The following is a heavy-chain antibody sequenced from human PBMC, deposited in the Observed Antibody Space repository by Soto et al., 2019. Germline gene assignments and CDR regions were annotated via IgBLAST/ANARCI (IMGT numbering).Heavy chain of an antibody. V-gene: IGHV4-31*03. J-gene: IGHJ5*02. Sequence: PSETLSLTCTVSGGSISSGGYYWSWIRQHPWKGLEWIGYIYYSGSTYYNPSLKSRVTISVDTSKNQFSLKLSSVTAADTAVYYWARAELGDFWSGYYNWFDPWGQGTLVNVSS. CDR2: IYYSGST. D-gene: IGHD3-3*01. CDR1: GGSISSGGYY. CDR3: ARAELGDFWSGYYNWFDP.